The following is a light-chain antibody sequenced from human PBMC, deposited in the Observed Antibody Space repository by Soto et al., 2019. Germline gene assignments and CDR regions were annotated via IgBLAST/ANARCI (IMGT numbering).Light chain of an antibody. CDR2: DAS. V-gene: IGKV1-5*01. CDR3: QQYSNYPYR. CDR1: QSISSW. Sequence: DIQMTQSPSTLSASVGDRVTITCRASQSISSWLAWYQQKPGKGPKLLIYDASSLKSGVPSRFSGSGYGTEFTLNISSLQPDDFATYYCQQYSNYPYRFGQGTKLEIK. J-gene: IGKJ2*03.